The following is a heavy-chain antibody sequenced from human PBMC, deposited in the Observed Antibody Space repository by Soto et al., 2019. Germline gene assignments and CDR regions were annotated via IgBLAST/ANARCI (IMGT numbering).Heavy chain of an antibody. D-gene: IGHD2-8*01. CDR1: GYRFSDYG. V-gene: IGHV1-18*01. CDR3: AKNGQPPYYYYGMDV. Sequence: ASVKVSCKTSGYRFSDYGISWVRQAPGQGLEWMGWISGYNGDTKYAQKFQGRVAMTIGTSTTTTYMELRSLTSDDTAVYYCAKNGQPPYYYYGMDVWGQGTTVTVSS. J-gene: IGHJ6*02. CDR2: ISGYNGDT.